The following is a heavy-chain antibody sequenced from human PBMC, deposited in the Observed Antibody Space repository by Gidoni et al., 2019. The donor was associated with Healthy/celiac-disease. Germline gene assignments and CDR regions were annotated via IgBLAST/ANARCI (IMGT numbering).Heavy chain of an antibody. Sequence: QVQLQQWGAGLLKPSETLSLTCAVYGGSFSGYYWSWIRQPPGKGLEWIGEINHSGSTNYNPALKSRVTISVDTSKNQFSLKLSSVTAADTAVYYCARGYYGSGSYYPSPWGQGTLVTVSS. CDR3: ARGYYGSGSYYPSP. J-gene: IGHJ5*02. CDR1: GGSFSGYY. D-gene: IGHD3-10*01. V-gene: IGHV4-34*01. CDR2: INHSGST.